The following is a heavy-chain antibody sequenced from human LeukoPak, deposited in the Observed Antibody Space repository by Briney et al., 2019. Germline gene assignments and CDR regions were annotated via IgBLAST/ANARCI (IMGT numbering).Heavy chain of an antibody. CDR2: ISGSGGST. J-gene: IGHJ3*02. CDR3: AKDGGGSYRGDAFDI. D-gene: IGHD1-26*01. V-gene: IGHV3-23*01. CDR1: GFTFSSYA. Sequence: GGSLRLSCAASGFTFSSYAMSWVRQAPGKGLEWVTAISGSGGSTYYADSVKGRFTISRDNSKNTLYLQMNSLRAEDTAVYYCAKDGGGSYRGDAFDIWGQGTMVTVSS.